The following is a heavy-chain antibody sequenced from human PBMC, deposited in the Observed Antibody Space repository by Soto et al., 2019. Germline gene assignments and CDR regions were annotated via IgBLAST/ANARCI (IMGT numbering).Heavy chain of an antibody. CDR3: AKARIAGNFDY. V-gene: IGHV3-23*01. J-gene: IGHJ4*02. Sequence: EVQLLDSGGGLVQPGGSLGLSCAASGFTFNNYAMNWVRQAPGMGLEWVATISNTGGGTYYADSVKGRFTISRDNSKNTLYLQMSSLRVEDTAVYYCAKARIAGNFDYWGQGTQVTVSS. CDR1: GFTFNNYA. CDR2: ISNTGGGT.